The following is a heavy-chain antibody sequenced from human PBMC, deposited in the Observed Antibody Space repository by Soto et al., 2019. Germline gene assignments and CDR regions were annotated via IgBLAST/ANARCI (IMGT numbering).Heavy chain of an antibody. Sequence: PSETLSLTCAVSSGSISSSNWWSWARQPPGKGLEWIGEIYHSGSTNYNPSLKSRVTISVDKSKNQFSLKLSSVTAADTAVYYCARTESYNWNSQDYYYYMDVWGKGTTVTVSS. CDR1: SGSISSSNW. J-gene: IGHJ6*03. CDR3: ARTESYNWNSQDYYYYMDV. D-gene: IGHD1-7*01. V-gene: IGHV4-4*02. CDR2: IYHSGST.